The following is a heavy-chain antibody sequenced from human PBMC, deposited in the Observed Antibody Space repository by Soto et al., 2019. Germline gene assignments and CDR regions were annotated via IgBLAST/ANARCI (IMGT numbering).Heavy chain of an antibody. CDR3: ARDPITIFGVSMRDYYYGMDV. Sequence: ASVKVSCKASGGTFSSYAISWVRQAPGQGLEWMGGIIPIFGTANYAQKFQGRVTITADESTSTAYMELSSLRSEDTAVYYCARDPITIFGVSMRDYYYGMDVWSQGTTVTVSS. D-gene: IGHD3-3*01. CDR1: GGTFSSYA. J-gene: IGHJ6*02. CDR2: IIPIFGTA. V-gene: IGHV1-69*13.